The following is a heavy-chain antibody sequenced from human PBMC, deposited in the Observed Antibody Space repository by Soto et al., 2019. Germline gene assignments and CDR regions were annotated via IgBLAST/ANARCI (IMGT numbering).Heavy chain of an antibody. CDR3: AKDVGGQWLVLTNFDY. D-gene: IGHD6-19*01. CDR2: ISYDGSNK. V-gene: IGHV3-30*18. J-gene: IGHJ4*02. Sequence: GGSLRLSCAASGFTFSSYGMHWVRQAPGKGLEWVAVISYDGSNKYYADSVKGRFTISRDNSKNTLYLQMNSLRAEDTAVYYCAKDVGGQWLVLTNFDYWGQGTLVTVSS. CDR1: GFTFSSYG.